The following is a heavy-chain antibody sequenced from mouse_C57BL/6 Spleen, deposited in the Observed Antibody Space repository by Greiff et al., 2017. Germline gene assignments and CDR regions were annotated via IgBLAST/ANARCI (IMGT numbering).Heavy chain of an antibody. CDR2: IHPNSGST. D-gene: IGHD1-1*01. J-gene: IGHJ4*01. V-gene: IGHV1-64*01. Sequence: QVQLKQPGAELVKPGASVKLSCKASGYTFTSYWMHWVKQRPGQGLEWIGMIHPNSGSTNYNETFKSKATLTVDKSSSTAYMQLSSLTSEDSAVYYCARRYYGSSYGAMDYWGQGTSVTVSS. CDR1: GYTFTSYW. CDR3: ARRYYGSSYGAMDY.